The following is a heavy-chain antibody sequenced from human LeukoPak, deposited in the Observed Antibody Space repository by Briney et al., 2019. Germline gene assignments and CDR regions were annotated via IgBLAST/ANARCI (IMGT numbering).Heavy chain of an antibody. V-gene: IGHV4-4*07. D-gene: IGHD5-12*01. CDR3: ARRMLEARESSATNWFDT. J-gene: IGHJ5*02. Sequence: PSETLSLTCTVSGGSLSSYPWNWIRQPPGKGLEWLGRTYTSGSTNYNPSLQSRITISADTSKNQFSLKLTSVTAADTAVYYCARRMLEARESSATNWFDTWGQGTLVSVSS. CDR2: TYTSGST. CDR1: GGSLSSYP.